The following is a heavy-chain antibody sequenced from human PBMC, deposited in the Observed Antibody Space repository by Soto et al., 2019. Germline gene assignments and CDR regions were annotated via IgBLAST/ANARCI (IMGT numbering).Heavy chain of an antibody. CDR1: AFTCIGDY. CDR2: ISSSGSTI. V-gene: IGHV3-11*01. Sequence: LRVSCSASAFTCIGDYMSWIRQAPVKGLEWVSYISSSGSTIYYADSVKGRFTISRDNAKNSLYLQMNSLRAEDTAVYYCARDSSGWYDTYSYYGMDVWGQGTTVTVSS. D-gene: IGHD6-19*01. J-gene: IGHJ6*02. CDR3: ARDSSGWYDTYSYYGMDV.